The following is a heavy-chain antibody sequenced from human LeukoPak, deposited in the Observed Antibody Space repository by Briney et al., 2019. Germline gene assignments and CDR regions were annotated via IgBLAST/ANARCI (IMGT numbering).Heavy chain of an antibody. D-gene: IGHD3-3*01. Sequence: PGGSLRLSCAASGFTFSSYGMHWVRQAPGKGLEWVAVISYDGSNKYYADSVKGRFTISRDNSKNTLYLQMNSLRAEDTAVYYCAKDRITFDYWGQGTLVTVSS. CDR2: ISYDGSNK. CDR1: GFTFSSYG. J-gene: IGHJ4*02. V-gene: IGHV3-30*18. CDR3: AKDRITFDY.